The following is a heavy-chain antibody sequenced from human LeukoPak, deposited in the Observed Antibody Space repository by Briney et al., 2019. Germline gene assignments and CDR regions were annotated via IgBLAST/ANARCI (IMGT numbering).Heavy chain of an antibody. J-gene: IGHJ4*02. V-gene: IGHV3-7*01. D-gene: IGHD1-26*01. CDR3: ARPSFVTGSYHPL. CDR1: GFTFSSYW. CDR2: IQQDGSEI. Sequence: VQPGGSLRLSCVASGFTFSSYWMGWVRQAPGKGLEWVANIQQDGSEIFYVDSVRGRFTISRDNAKNSLYLQMNTLRAEDTAVYYCARPSFVTGSYHPLWGQGTLVAVSS.